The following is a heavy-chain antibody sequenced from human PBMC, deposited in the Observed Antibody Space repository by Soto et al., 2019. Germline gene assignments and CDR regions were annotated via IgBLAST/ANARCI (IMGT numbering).Heavy chain of an antibody. J-gene: IGHJ4*02. CDR3: ARDAPPEDY. CDR1: GYTFTSYG. CDR2: IRPYNGNT. Sequence: QVQLVQSGAEVKKPGASVKVSCKASGYTFTSYGISWVRQXPGQGLEWMGWIRPYNGNTNYAQKLQGRVTMTTDTSTSTAXXXLRXXXSDDTAVYYCARDAPPEDYWGQGTLVTVSS. V-gene: IGHV1-18*01.